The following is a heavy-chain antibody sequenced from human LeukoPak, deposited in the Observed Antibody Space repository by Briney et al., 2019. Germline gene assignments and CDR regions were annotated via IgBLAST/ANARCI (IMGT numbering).Heavy chain of an antibody. CDR1: GYTFTSYD. D-gene: IGHD2-2*01. V-gene: IGHV1-8*01. Sequence: ASVEVSCKASGYTFTSYDINWVRQATGQGLEWMGWMNPNSGNTGYAQKFQGRVTMTRNTSISTAYMELSSLRSEDTAVYYCARGVEPAARYYYYMDVWGKGTTVTVSS. CDR2: MNPNSGNT. CDR3: ARGVEPAARYYYYMDV. J-gene: IGHJ6*03.